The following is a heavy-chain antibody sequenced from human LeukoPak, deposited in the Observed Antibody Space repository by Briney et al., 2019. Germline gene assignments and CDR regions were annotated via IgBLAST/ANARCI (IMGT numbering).Heavy chain of an antibody. D-gene: IGHD3-16*02. Sequence: GGSLRLSCAASGFTFSSYSMNWVRQAPGKGLEWVSSISSSSSYIYYADSVKGRFTISRDNAKNSLYLQMNSLRAEDTAVYYCARSYDYVWGSYRSPSDYWGQGTLVTVSS. CDR1: GFTFSSYS. CDR3: ARSYDYVWGSYRSPSDY. V-gene: IGHV3-21*01. J-gene: IGHJ4*02. CDR2: ISSSSSYI.